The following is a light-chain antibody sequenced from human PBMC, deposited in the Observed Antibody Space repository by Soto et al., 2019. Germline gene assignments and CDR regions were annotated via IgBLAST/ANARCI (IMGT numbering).Light chain of an antibody. Sequence: EIVVTQSPATLSVSPGERATLSCRASQSVSSNLAWYQQKPGQAPRLLIYGASTRATGIPARFSGSESGTEFTLTISSLQSEDFAVYYCQQYNKWPLTFGGGTKVEIK. CDR1: QSVSSN. CDR2: GAS. J-gene: IGKJ4*01. V-gene: IGKV3-15*01. CDR3: QQYNKWPLT.